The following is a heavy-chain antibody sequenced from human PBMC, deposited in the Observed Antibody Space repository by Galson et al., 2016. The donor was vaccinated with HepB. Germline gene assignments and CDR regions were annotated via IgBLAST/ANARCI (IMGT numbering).Heavy chain of an antibody. CDR3: ASEYGGSPFGY. D-gene: IGHD4-23*01. CDR2: IWYDGSNT. V-gene: IGHV3-33*01. Sequence: SLRLSCAASGFTFSSYGMHWVRQAPGKGLEWVAVIWYDGSNTYYADSVKGRFTISRDTSKNTLYLQMNSLRAEDTAVYYCASEYGGSPFGYWGQGTLVTVSS. CDR1: GFTFSSYG. J-gene: IGHJ4*02.